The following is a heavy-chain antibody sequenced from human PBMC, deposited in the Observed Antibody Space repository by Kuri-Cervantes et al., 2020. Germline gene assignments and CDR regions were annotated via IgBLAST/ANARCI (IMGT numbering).Heavy chain of an antibody. CDR2: IRSKAYGGTT. D-gene: IGHD6-13*01. Sequence: GESLKISCAASGFTFSSYGMHWVRQAPGKGLEWVGFIRSKAYGGTTEYAASVKGRFTISRDDSKSIAYLQMNSLKTEDTAVYYCTRYSESDAFDIWGQGTMVTVSS. J-gene: IGHJ3*02. CDR1: GFTFSSYG. V-gene: IGHV3-49*04. CDR3: TRYSESDAFDI.